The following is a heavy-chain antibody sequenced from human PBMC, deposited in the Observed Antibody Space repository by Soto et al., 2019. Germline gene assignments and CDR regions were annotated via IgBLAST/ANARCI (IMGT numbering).Heavy chain of an antibody. Sequence: GGSLRLSCAASGFTFSSYWMSWVRQAPGKGLEWVANIKQDGSEKYYVDSVKGRFTISRDNAKNSLYLQMNSLRAEDTAVYYCARDLSSSWFRYYYYGMDVWGQGTTVTVSS. V-gene: IGHV3-7*03. CDR3: ARDLSSSWFRYYYYGMDV. D-gene: IGHD3-10*01. CDR2: IKQDGSEK. J-gene: IGHJ6*02. CDR1: GFTFSSYW.